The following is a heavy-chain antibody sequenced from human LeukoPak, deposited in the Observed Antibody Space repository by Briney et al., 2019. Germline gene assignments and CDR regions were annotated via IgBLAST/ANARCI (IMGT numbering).Heavy chain of an antibody. D-gene: IGHD6-13*01. Sequence: SETLSLTCTVSGGSISSYYWSWIRQPPGKGPEWIGYIYYSGSTDYNPSLKSRVTISVDTSKNQYSLKLSSVTAADTAVYYCASHYSSSWYTFDYWGQGTLVTVSS. V-gene: IGHV4-59*01. CDR1: GGSISSYY. J-gene: IGHJ4*02. CDR3: ASHYSSSWYTFDY. CDR2: IYYSGST.